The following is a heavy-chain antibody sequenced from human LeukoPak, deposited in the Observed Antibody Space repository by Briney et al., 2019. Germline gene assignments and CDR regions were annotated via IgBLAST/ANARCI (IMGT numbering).Heavy chain of an antibody. CDR2: IKEDGSEK. CDR3: ARDLTPYSRNWFDP. Sequence: GGSLRLSCAASGFTLSSYWMSWVRQAPGKGLEWVANIKEDGSEKYYVDSVKGRFTISRDNAKNSLYLHMNSLTAEDTAMYYCARDLTPYSRNWFDPWGQGTLVTVSS. J-gene: IGHJ5*02. D-gene: IGHD6-13*01. V-gene: IGHV3-7*01. CDR1: GFTLSSYW.